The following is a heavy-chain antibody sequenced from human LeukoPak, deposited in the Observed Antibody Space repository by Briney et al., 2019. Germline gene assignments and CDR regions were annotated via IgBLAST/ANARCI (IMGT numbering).Heavy chain of an antibody. J-gene: IGHJ4*02. V-gene: IGHV4-59*08. Sequence: SETLSLTCTVSGGSISSYYWSWIRQPPRKGLEWIGYIYYSGSTNYNTSLKSRVTISVDTSKNQFSLKLSSVTAADTAVYYCARKVRGVTRAYYFDYWGQGTLVTVSS. CDR2: IYYSGST. CDR1: GGSISSYY. CDR3: ARKVRGVTRAYYFDY. D-gene: IGHD3-10*01.